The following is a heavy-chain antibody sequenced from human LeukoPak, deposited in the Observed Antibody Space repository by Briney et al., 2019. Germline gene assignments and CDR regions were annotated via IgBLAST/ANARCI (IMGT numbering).Heavy chain of an antibody. J-gene: IGHJ4*02. D-gene: IGHD2-8*01. CDR2: ICVSAGST. CDR1: GYTFCTYA. Sequence: GGCLRLSRAASGYTFCTYAMSWVRQAPGKGLEWVSAICVSAGSTYYADSVRGRFTISRDNSKNTLYLQMNSLRVEDTAVYYCARAGHCTNGICYTADFDYWGQGTLVTVSS. V-gene: IGHV3-23*01. CDR3: ARAGHCTNGICYTADFDY.